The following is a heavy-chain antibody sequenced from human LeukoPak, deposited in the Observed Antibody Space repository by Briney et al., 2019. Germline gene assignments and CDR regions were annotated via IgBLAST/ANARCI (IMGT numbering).Heavy chain of an antibody. V-gene: IGHV3-33*06. CDR2: IWYDGSNK. Sequence: PGRSLRLSCAASGFTFSSYGMHWVRQAPGKGLEWVAVIWYDGSNKYYADSVKGRFTISRDNSKNTLYLQMNSLRAEDTAVYYCAKGAAALFDYWGQGTLVTVSS. D-gene: IGHD6-13*01. CDR1: GFTFSSYG. J-gene: IGHJ4*02. CDR3: AKGAAALFDY.